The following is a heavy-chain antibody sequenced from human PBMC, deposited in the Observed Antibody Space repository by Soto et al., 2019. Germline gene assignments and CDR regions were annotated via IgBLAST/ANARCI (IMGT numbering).Heavy chain of an antibody. CDR3: ASEGGFCPVTNCRNWFDP. D-gene: IGHD1-1*01. CDR2: IDHSGST. Sequence: SETLSLTCTVSGASVTIGSYYWSWIRQPPGKELEWIGFIDHSGSTKYSPSLRSRVTMSIDTSNNQFSLNLSAVTAADTAVYFCASEGGFCPVTNCRNWFDPWGQGILVTVSS. J-gene: IGHJ5*02. CDR1: GASVTIGSYY. V-gene: IGHV4-61*01.